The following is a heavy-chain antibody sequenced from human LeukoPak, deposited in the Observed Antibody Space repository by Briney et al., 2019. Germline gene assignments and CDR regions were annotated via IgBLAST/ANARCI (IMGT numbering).Heavy chain of an antibody. CDR2: ISAYNGNT. CDR3: ARGGYCGGDLCWFDP. CDR1: GYTFTSYG. J-gene: IGHJ5*02. D-gene: IGHD2-21*02. V-gene: IGHV1-18*04. Sequence: ASVKVSCKASGYTFTSYGTSWVRQAPGQGLEWMGWISAYNGNTNYAQKLQGRVTMTTDTSTSTAYMELRSLRSDDTAVYYCARGGYCGGDLCWFDPWGQGTLVTVSS.